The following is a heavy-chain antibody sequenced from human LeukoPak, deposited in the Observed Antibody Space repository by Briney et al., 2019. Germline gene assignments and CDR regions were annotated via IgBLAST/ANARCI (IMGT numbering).Heavy chain of an antibody. Sequence: ASVKVSCKASGYTFTGYYMHWVRQAPGQGLEWMGRINPNSGGTNYAQKFQGRVTMTRDTSISTAYMELSSLRSEDTAVYYCARDVPRGYSGYDGGAVDDYWGQGTLVTASS. D-gene: IGHD5-12*01. CDR2: INPNSGGT. CDR3: ARDVPRGYSGYDGGAVDDY. V-gene: IGHV1-2*06. CDR1: GYTFTGYY. J-gene: IGHJ4*02.